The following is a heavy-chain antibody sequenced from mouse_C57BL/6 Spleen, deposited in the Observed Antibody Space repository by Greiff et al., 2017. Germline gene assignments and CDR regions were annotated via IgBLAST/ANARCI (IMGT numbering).Heavy chain of an antibody. D-gene: IGHD1-1*01. V-gene: IGHV1-50*01. J-gene: IGHJ2*01. Sequence: QVQLQQPGAELVKPGASVKLSCKASGYTFTSYWMQWVKQRPGQGLEWIGEIDPSDSYTNYTQKFKGKATLTVDPASSTAYMQLSSLTSEDSAVYYGARRRVVQYYCDYWGQGTTLTGSS. CDR3: ARRRVVQYYCDY. CDR2: IDPSDSYT. CDR1: GYTFTSYW.